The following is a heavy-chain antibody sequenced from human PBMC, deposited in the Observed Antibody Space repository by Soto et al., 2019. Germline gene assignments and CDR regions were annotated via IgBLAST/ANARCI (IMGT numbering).Heavy chain of an antibody. D-gene: IGHD6-13*01. CDR1: GFTFSSYS. CDR2: ISSSSSYI. V-gene: IGHV3-21*01. CDR3: ARDYSSSWPPQYYFGY. J-gene: IGHJ4*02. Sequence: GGSLRLSCAASGFTFSSYSTNWVRQAPGKGLEWVSSISSSSSYIYYADSVKGRFTISRDNAKNSLYLQMNSLRAEDTAVYYCARDYSSSWPPQYYFGYWGQGTLVTVSS.